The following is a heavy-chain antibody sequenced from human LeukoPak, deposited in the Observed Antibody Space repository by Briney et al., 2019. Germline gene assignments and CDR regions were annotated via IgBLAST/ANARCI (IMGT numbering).Heavy chain of an antibody. V-gene: IGHV3-21*04. Sequence: GGSLRLSCAASGFTFSSYSMNWVRQAPGKGLEWVSSISSSSSYIYYADSVKGRFTISRDNSKNTLYLQMNSLRAEDTAVYYCAKGRISGITMVRGTFDYWGQGTLVTVSS. CDR3: AKGRISGITMVRGTFDY. J-gene: IGHJ4*02. D-gene: IGHD3-10*01. CDR1: GFTFSSYS. CDR2: ISSSSSYI.